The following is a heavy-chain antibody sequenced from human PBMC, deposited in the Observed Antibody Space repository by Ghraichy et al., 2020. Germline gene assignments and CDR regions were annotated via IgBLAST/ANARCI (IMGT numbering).Heavy chain of an antibody. CDR2: ISSNGGNT. D-gene: IGHD2-21*01. Sequence: GGSLRLSCAASGFTFSTYAMHWVRQAPGKRLEYVSTISSNGGNTYYANSVRGRFTISRDNSKNTLYLQMGSLRADDMAVYYCAKNRGCGGDCYSTYYYYYYMDVWGKGTTVTVSS. CDR3: AKNRGCGGDCYSTYYYYYYMDV. CDR1: GFTFSTYA. J-gene: IGHJ6*03. V-gene: IGHV3-64*01.